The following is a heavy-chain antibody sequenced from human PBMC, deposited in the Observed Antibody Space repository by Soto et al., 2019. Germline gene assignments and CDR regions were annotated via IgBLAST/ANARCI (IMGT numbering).Heavy chain of an antibody. Sequence: QVQLVQSGAEVKKPGSSVKVSCKASGGTFSSYAISWVRQAPGQGLEWMGGIIPIFGTANYAQKFQGRVKITADESTSTAYMELSSLRSEDTAVYYCASPLGHGIAVATHYFDYWGQGTLVTVSS. CDR1: GGTFSSYA. CDR3: ASPLGHGIAVATHYFDY. CDR2: IIPIFGTA. V-gene: IGHV1-69*12. D-gene: IGHD6-19*01. J-gene: IGHJ4*02.